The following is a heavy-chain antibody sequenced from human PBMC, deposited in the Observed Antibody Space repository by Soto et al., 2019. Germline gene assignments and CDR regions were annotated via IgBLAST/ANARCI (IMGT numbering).Heavy chain of an antibody. Sequence: GASVKASCKESGFTFASNYSHSVRQATRQGLEWMGIINPSGGSTSYAQKFQGRVTMTRDASTSTVYMELSSLKYKNTAVYHYPTFVEFWGGYCPRGYYYGMDVWVQGTRVTGSS. CDR2: INPSGGST. V-gene: IGHV1-46*03. J-gene: IGHJ6*02. CDR1: GFTFASNY. CDR3: PTFVEFWGGYCPRGYYYGMDV. D-gene: IGHD3-3*01.